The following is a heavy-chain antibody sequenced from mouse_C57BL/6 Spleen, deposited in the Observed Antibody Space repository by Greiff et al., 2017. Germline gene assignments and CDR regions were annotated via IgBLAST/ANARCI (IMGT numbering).Heavy chain of an antibody. D-gene: IGHD1-1*01. J-gene: IGHJ2*01. CDR3: ARSLPTVVATDFDY. CDR2: IYPGDGDT. V-gene: IGHV1-82*01. CDR1: GYAFSSSW. Sequence: QVQLQQSGPELVKPGASVQISCKASGYAFSSSWMNWVKQRPGKGLEWIGRIYPGDGDTNYNGKFKGKATLTADKSSSTAYMQLSSLTSEDSAVYFCARSLPTVVATDFDYWGQGTTLTVSS.